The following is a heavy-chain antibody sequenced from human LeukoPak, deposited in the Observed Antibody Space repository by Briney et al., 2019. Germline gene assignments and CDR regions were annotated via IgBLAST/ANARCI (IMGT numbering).Heavy chain of an antibody. CDR3: ATGYDFWSGLVGSDNWFDP. CDR2: IIPIFGTA. CDR1: GGTFSSYA. J-gene: IGHJ5*02. Sequence: SVKASCKASGGTFSSYAISWVRQAPGQGLEWMGRIIPIFGTANYAQKFQGRVTITTDESTSTAYMELSSLRSEDTAVYYCATGYDFWSGLVGSDNWFDPWGQGTLVTVSS. V-gene: IGHV1-69*05. D-gene: IGHD3-3*01.